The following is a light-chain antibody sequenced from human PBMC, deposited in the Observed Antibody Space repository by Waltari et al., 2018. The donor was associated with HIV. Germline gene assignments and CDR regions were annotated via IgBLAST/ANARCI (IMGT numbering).Light chain of an antibody. CDR2: SVS. V-gene: IGLV7-43*01. Sequence: QTVVTQEPSLTVSPGETVTLTCAPRTGMVTSGDHANWVQQKPGQAPRSLIYSVSNRHSWTPARFSGSLLGGKAVLTLSGVLPEDEAEYYCLLYNGISWVFGGGTKLTVL. J-gene: IGLJ3*02. CDR3: LLYNGISWV. CDR1: TGMVTSGDH.